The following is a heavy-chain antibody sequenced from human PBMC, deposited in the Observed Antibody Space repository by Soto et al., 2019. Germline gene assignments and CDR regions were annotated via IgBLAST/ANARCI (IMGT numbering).Heavy chain of an antibody. V-gene: IGHV1-18*01. CDR2: ISPYNGNT. CDR3: ARAPQTAAPGTADY. CDR1: GYTFANFG. Sequence: GASVKVSCKASGYTFANFGVLWVRQAPGQGLEWMGWISPYNGNTQYEQKLQGRVTLTTDTSTSTAYMEVRSLRSDDTAVYYCARAPQTAAPGTADYWGQGTLVTVSS. J-gene: IGHJ4*02. D-gene: IGHD6-13*01.